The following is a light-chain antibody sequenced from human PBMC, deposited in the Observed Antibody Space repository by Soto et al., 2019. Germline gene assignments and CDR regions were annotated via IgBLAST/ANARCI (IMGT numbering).Light chain of an antibody. J-gene: IGKJ5*01. Sequence: EIVLTQSPATLSLSPGERATLSCRASQSFSNNYASCYQQTRHAARRLLFCGASKGATIIAEWIGSGWSRNDTPLIISRLEPEDFAVYYRQEDGCSGTFGQGTRLEIK. CDR1: QSFSNNY. CDR3: QEDGCSGT. CDR2: GAS. V-gene: IGKV3-20*01.